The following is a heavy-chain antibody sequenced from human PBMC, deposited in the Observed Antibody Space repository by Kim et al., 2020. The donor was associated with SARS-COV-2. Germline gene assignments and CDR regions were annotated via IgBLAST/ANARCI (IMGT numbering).Heavy chain of an antibody. CDR2: IYPGDSDT. J-gene: IGHJ3*02. V-gene: IGHV5-51*01. Sequence: GESLKISCKGSGYSFTSYWIGWVRQMPGKGLEWMGIIYPGDSDTRYSQSFHGQVTISADKTISTDYLQWSSLKASDTAMYYCARQGDTYYYGSGSTDDAFDIWGQGTMVTVSS. D-gene: IGHD3-10*01. CDR3: ARQGDTYYYGSGSTDDAFDI. CDR1: GYSFTSYW.